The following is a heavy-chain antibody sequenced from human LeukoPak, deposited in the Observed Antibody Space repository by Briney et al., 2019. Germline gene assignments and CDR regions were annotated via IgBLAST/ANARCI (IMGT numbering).Heavy chain of an antibody. CDR1: GYTLTELS. J-gene: IGHJ5*02. V-gene: IGHV1-24*01. D-gene: IGHD2-2*02. CDR3: ATTKADIVVVPAAIRRGNWFDP. Sequence: ASVKVSCKVSGYTLTELSMQWVRQAPGNGLEWMGGFAPGEVETIYAQKFQGRVTMTEDTSTDTAYMELSSLRSEDTAVYYCATTKADIVVVPAAIRRGNWFDPWGQGTLVTVSS. CDR2: FAPGEVET.